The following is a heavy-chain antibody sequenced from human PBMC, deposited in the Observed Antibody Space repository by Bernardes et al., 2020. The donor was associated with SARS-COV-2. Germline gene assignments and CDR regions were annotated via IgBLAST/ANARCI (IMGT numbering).Heavy chain of an antibody. V-gene: IGHV3-74*01. CDR2: VNADGSGP. J-gene: IGHJ6*02. CDR3: VRKYGHSYGMDV. D-gene: IGHD2-8*01. Sequence: GRSLRPSCVASGFTFSGYCMHWVRHTPGKVLVWVSRVNADGSGPIYADSVKGRFTVSRDNAKNTLYLQMNSLRAEDTAVYYCVRKYGHSYGMDVWGQGTTVIVSS. CDR1: GFTFSGYC.